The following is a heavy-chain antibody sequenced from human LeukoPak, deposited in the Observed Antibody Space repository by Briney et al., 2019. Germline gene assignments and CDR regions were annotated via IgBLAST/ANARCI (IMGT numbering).Heavy chain of an antibody. CDR2: VNPNGGGT. D-gene: IGHD1-14*01. V-gene: IGHV1-2*02. CDR1: GYTFTDYY. Sequence: ASVRVSCKASGYTFTDYYIHWVRQAPGQGLEWMGWVNPNGGGTKYAQKFQGRVTMTRGTSISTAYMDLSRLRFDDTAVYYCARGGPDHGFDYWGQGTLVTVSS. CDR3: ARGGPDHGFDY. J-gene: IGHJ4*02.